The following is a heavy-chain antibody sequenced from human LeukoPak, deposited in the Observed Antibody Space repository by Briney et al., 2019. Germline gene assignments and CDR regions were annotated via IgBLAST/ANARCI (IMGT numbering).Heavy chain of an antibody. V-gene: IGHV3-23*01. D-gene: IGHD3-22*01. CDR1: GFTFSSYG. Sequence: PGGSLRLSCAASGFTFSSYGMHWVRQAPGKGLEWVSAISGSGGSTYYADSVKGRFTISRDNSKNTLYLQMNSLRAEDTAVYYCAKEGYYDSSGYYYDAFDIWGQGTLVTVSS. CDR3: AKEGYYDSSGYYYDAFDI. J-gene: IGHJ3*02. CDR2: ISGSGGST.